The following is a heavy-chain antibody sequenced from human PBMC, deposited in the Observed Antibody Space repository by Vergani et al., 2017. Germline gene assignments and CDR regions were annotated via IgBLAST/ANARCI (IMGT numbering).Heavy chain of an antibody. CDR3: AREVAVAGRHFDY. D-gene: IGHD6-19*01. Sequence: QVQLQESGPRLVKPSETLSLICSVSGYSISSGYFWGWIRQSPGKGLEWLGTIDRTGRTHLSPSLKSRLTISVDTTKNQFSLRLTSATAADTAVYYCAREVAVAGRHFDYWGQGTLVTVSS. J-gene: IGHJ4*02. V-gene: IGHV4-38-2*02. CDR1: GYSISSGYF. CDR2: IDRTGRT.